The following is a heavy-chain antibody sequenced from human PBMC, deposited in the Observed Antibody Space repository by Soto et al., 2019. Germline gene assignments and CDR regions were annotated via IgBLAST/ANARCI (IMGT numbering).Heavy chain of an antibody. CDR1: GFTFSSYG. V-gene: IGHV3-33*01. J-gene: IGHJ4*02. CDR2: IWYDGSNK. CDR3: ARDSYSAYYYDGSGYSYFDY. D-gene: IGHD3-22*01. Sequence: QVQLVESGGGVVQPGRSLRLSCAASGFTFSSYGMHWVRQAPGKGLEWVAVIWYDGSNKYYADSVKGRFTISRDNSKNTLYLQMNSLGAEDTAVYYCARDSYSAYYYDGSGYSYFDYWGQGTLVTVSS.